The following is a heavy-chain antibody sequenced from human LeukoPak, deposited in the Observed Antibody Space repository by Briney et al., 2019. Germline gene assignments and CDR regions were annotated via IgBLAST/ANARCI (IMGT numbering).Heavy chain of an antibody. D-gene: IGHD3-9*01. V-gene: IGHV4-59*01. Sequence: SETLSLTCTVSGGSISSYYWSWIRQPPGKGLEWIGYIHYSGSTNYNPSLKSRVTISVDTSKNQFSLKLSSVTAADTAVYYCARGSYFDWLMFDYWGQGTLVTVSS. J-gene: IGHJ4*02. CDR3: ARGSYFDWLMFDY. CDR2: IHYSGST. CDR1: GGSISSYY.